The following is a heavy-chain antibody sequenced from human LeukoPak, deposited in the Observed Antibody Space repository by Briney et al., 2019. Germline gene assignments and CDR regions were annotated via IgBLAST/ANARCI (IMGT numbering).Heavy chain of an antibody. CDR1: GFTFSSCA. Sequence: GGSLRLSCAASGFTFSSCAMHWVRQAPGKGLEWVAVISYDGSNKYYADSVKGRFTISRDNSKNTLCLQMNSLRAEDTAVYYCAGYSYGSFDYWGQGTLVTVSS. CDR2: ISYDGSNK. D-gene: IGHD5-18*01. J-gene: IGHJ4*02. V-gene: IGHV3-30-3*01. CDR3: AGYSYGSFDY.